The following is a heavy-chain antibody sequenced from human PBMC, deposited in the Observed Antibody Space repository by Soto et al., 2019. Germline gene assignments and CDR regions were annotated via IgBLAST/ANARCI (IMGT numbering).Heavy chain of an antibody. CDR1: GFTFSSYG. Sequence: QVQLVESGGGVVQPGRSLRLSCAASGFTFSSYGMHWVRQAPGKGLEWVAVIWYDGSNKYYADSVKGRFTISRDNSKNTLYLQMNSLRAEDTAVYYCARGTSIAARLVDYWGQGTLVTVSS. CDR3: ARGTSIAARLVDY. V-gene: IGHV3-33*01. J-gene: IGHJ4*02. D-gene: IGHD6-6*01. CDR2: IWYDGSNK.